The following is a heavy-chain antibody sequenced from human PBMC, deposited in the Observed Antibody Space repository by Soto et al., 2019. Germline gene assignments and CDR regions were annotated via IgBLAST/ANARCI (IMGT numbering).Heavy chain of an antibody. V-gene: IGHV1-18*01. CDR2: ISAYNGNT. CDR3: ARDPDPYYYDSSGYYHFDY. D-gene: IGHD3-22*01. J-gene: IGHJ4*02. Sequence: ASVKVSCKASGYTFTSYGISWVRQAPGQGLEWMGWISAYNGNTNYAQKLQGRVTMTTDTSTSTAYMELSSLRSEDTAVYYCARDPDPYYYDSSGYYHFDYWGQGTLVTVSS. CDR1: GYTFTSYG.